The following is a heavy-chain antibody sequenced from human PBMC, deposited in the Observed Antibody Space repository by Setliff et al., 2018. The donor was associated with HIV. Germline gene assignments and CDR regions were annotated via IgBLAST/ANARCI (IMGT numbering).Heavy chain of an antibody. V-gene: IGHV4-39*07. Sequence: PSETLSLTCTVSGGSISDSNYFWDWIRQPPGKGLEWIGSAGSADYGGNAYYNPSLKSRVTISVETSKNHFSLKMTSVTAADTAIYYCARSSTAGFDFWGQGTLVTVSS. J-gene: IGHJ4*02. D-gene: IGHD6-19*01. CDR3: ARSSTAGFDF. CDR2: AGSADYGGNA. CDR1: GGSISDSNYF.